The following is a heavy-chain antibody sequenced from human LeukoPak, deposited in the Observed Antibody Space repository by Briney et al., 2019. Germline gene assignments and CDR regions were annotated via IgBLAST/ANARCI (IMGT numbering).Heavy chain of an antibody. Sequence: SVKVSCKASGGTFSSYAISWVRQAPGQGLEWMGGIIPNFGTANYAQKFQGRVTITADESTSTAYMELSSLRSEDTAVYYCAKDIVVVVAATPEGYYYYLDVWGKGTTVTVS. J-gene: IGHJ6*03. CDR3: AKDIVVVVAATPEGYYYYLDV. CDR2: IIPNFGTA. CDR1: GGTFSSYA. V-gene: IGHV1-69*13. D-gene: IGHD2-15*01.